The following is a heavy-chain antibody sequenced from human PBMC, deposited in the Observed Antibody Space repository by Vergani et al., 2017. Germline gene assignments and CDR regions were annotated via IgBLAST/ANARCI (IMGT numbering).Heavy chain of an antibody. J-gene: IGHJ6*02. CDR2: IYSTGRT. CDR1: GGSFNTYY. D-gene: IGHD6-25*01. V-gene: IGHV4-59*13. Sequence: QVQLQESGPGLLKPSETLSLTCTVSGGSFNTYYWSWIRQSPGKGLEWIGYIYSTGRTNYNPSLNSRVTMSVDTSKNQFSLKLRSVTAADTAVYFCARVMYRDKAATSYRLEWIDFWGQGTTVTISS. CDR3: ARVMYRDKAATSYRLEWIDF.